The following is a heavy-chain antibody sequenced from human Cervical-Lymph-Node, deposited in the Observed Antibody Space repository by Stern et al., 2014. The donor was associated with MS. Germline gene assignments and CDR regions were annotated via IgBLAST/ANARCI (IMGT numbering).Heavy chain of an antibody. V-gene: IGHV4-59*01. J-gene: IGHJ4*02. CDR3: ARGDRDPQASSTSPDY. CDR1: GGSISGYY. Sequence: QVQLVESGPGLVKPSATLSLPCTVSGGSISGYYWSWIRQPPGKGLEWIGYIFYSGSPNYNPSLKSRAIISVDPSNNQFSLKLSSVTAADTALYYCARGDRDPQASSTSPDYWGQGTLVTVSS. CDR2: IFYSGSP. D-gene: IGHD3-10*01.